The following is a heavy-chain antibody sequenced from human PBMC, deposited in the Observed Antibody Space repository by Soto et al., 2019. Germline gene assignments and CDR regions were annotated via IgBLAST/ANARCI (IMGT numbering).Heavy chain of an antibody. Sequence: SETLSLTCTVSGGSISSGGYYWSWIRQHPGKGLEWIGYIYYSGSAYYNPSLKSRVTISVDTSKNQFSLRLSSVTAADTAVYYCARDAVVWYQLLSPWFDPWGQGTLVTVAS. D-gene: IGHD2-2*01. CDR2: IYYSGSA. CDR1: GGSISSGGYY. J-gene: IGHJ5*02. CDR3: ARDAVVWYQLLSPWFDP. V-gene: IGHV4-31*03.